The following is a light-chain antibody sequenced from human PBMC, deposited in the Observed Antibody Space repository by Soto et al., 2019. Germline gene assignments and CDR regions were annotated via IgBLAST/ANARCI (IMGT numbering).Light chain of an antibody. CDR2: EGN. CDR3: CSYAGRSTGV. CDR1: TSDVGRYNT. Sequence: QPVLTQPASVSGSPGQSITISCTGTTSDVGRYNTVSWYQQHPGKAPNLIIYEGNKRPSGVSDRFSGSKSGNTDSLTISGLQAEDEADYHCCSYAGRSTGVFGTGTKLTVL. J-gene: IGLJ1*01. V-gene: IGLV2-23*01.